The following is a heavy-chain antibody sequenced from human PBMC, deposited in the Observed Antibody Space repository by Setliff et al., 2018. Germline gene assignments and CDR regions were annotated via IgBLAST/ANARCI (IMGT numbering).Heavy chain of an antibody. V-gene: IGHV1-18*01. CDR1: GFTFTNFG. J-gene: IGHJ5*02. CDR3: AFEYGTSKRFDP. D-gene: IGHD3-10*01. CDR2: NSA. Sequence: ASVKVSCKTSGFTFTNFGINWVRQAPGQGLEWMGWNSAYAQKFQGRVTMTTDTPTSTAYMELRSLRSDDTAVYYCAFEYGTSKRFDPWGQGTLVTVSS.